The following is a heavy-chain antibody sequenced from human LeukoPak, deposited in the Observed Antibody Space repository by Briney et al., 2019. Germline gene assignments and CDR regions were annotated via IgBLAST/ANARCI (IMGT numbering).Heavy chain of an antibody. CDR2: IKQDGSAK. CDR3: ARCPYDSSGYYSVPSHLDY. D-gene: IGHD3-22*01. J-gene: IGHJ4*02. CDR1: GFTFSSYW. Sequence: GGSLRLSCAASGFTFSSYWMTWVRQAPGKGLEWVANIKQDGSAKYYVDSLRGRFSISRGNVKNSLFLQMNSLSAEDTAVYYCARCPYDSSGYYSVPSHLDYWGQGTLVTVSS. V-gene: IGHV3-7*01.